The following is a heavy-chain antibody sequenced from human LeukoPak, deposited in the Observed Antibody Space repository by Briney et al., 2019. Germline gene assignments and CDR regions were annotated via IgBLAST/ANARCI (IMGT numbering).Heavy chain of an antibody. J-gene: IGHJ4*02. Sequence: SETLSLTCAAYGGSFSGYYWSWIRQPPGKGLEWIGYIYYSGSTNYNPSLKSRVTISVDTSKNQFSLKLSSVTAADTAVYYCARRGGIAAAGTYDYWGQGTLVTVSS. CDR3: ARRGGIAAAGTYDY. D-gene: IGHD6-13*01. CDR1: GGSFSGYY. V-gene: IGHV4-59*01. CDR2: IYYSGST.